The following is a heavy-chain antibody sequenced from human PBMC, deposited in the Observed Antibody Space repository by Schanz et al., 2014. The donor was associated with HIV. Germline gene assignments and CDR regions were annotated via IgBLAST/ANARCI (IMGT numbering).Heavy chain of an antibody. D-gene: IGHD2-2*01. J-gene: IGHJ3*01. CDR3: ARMSPSSTSYGDAFDV. Sequence: QVPLVQSGAEVKKPGSSVKVSCKASGGTFSSYAISWVRQAPGQGLEWMGWISGYIGNTDYAQNLQDRVTMTADTFTSTAYMELRSLTSDDTAVYYCARMSPSSTSYGDAFDVWGQGTMITVSS. CDR1: GGTFSSYA. V-gene: IGHV1-18*01. CDR2: ISGYIGNT.